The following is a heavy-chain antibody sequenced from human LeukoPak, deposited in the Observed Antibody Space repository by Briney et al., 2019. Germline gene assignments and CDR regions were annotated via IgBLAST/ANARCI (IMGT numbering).Heavy chain of an antibody. V-gene: IGHV4-59*08. CDR1: GGSISTYY. Sequence: KSSETPSLTCTVPGGSISTYYWSWIRQPPGKGLEWIGYIYYSGSTNYNPSPKSRVTISVDTSKNQFSLNLTAVTATDTAVYYCARHDYYYYGMDVWGQGTTVTVSS. CDR2: IYYSGST. J-gene: IGHJ6*02. CDR3: ARHDYYYYGMDV.